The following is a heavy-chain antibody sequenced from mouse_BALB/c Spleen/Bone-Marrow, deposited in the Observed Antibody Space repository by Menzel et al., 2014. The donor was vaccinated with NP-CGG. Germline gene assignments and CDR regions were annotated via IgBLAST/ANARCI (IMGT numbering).Heavy chain of an antibody. Sequence: VQLQQSGAELVKPGASVKLSCKASGYTFTSYYMYWVNQRPGQGLEWIGVINPSNGGTNFNEKFKSKATLTVDKSTNTSYMQLSSLTSENYAVYYCTRGLLYYAMDYWGQGTSVTVSS. V-gene: IGHV1S81*02. CDR1: GYTFTSYY. CDR3: TRGLLYYAMDY. D-gene: IGHD2-13*01. CDR2: INPSNGGT. J-gene: IGHJ4*01.